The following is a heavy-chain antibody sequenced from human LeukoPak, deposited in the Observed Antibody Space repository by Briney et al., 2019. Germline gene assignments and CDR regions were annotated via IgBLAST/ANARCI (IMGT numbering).Heavy chain of an antibody. CDR1: GHTFTGYY. CDR2: INPNSGGA. J-gene: IGHJ4*02. V-gene: IGHV1-2*02. Sequence: GASVKVSRKASGHTFTGYYMHWVRQAPGHGLEWMGWINPNSGGANYAQTFQGRVTMTRDTSISTAYMELSRLRSDDTAVYYCARERCSGGSCLPLFDYWGQGTLVTVSS. D-gene: IGHD2-15*01. CDR3: ARERCSGGSCLPLFDY.